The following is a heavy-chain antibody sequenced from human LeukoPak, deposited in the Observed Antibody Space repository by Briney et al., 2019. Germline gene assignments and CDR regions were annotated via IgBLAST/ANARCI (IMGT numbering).Heavy chain of an antibody. V-gene: IGHV6-1*01. CDR1: GDSVSSDSAA. Sequence: SQTLSLTCAISGDSVSSDSAAWNWIRQSPLRGLEWLGRTYYRSKWYNDYAVSVKSRITINPDTSKNQFSLKLSSVTAADTAVYYCARGGYCYGGSCYFYYFDYWGQGTLVTVSS. CDR2: TYYRSKWYN. CDR3: ARGGYCYGGSCYFYYFDY. J-gene: IGHJ4*02. D-gene: IGHD2-15*01.